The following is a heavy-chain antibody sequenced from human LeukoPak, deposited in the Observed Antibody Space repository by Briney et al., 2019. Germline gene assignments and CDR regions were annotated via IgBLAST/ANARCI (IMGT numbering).Heavy chain of an antibody. CDR3: VREARESGGFDY. V-gene: IGHV3-7*01. CDR2: IKQDGSEK. J-gene: IGHJ4*02. Sequence: PGGSLRLSCAGSGFTFSSYWMTWVRQAPGKGLEWVANIKQDGSEKYYVDSVKGQFTISRDNAKNSLYLQMNSLRAEDTAVYYCVREARESGGFDYWGQGTLVTVSS. D-gene: IGHD5-24*01. CDR1: GFTFSSYW.